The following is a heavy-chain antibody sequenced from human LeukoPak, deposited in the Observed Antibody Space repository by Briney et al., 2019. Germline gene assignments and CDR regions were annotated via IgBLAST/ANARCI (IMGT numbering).Heavy chain of an antibody. CDR2: IIPILGIA. V-gene: IGHV1-69*04. Sequence: ASVKVSCKASGGTFSSYAISWVRQAPGQGLEWMGRIIPILGIANYAQKFQGRVTITADKSTSTAYMELSSLRSEDTAVYYCARVDEVGSWPGYFDYWGQGTLVTVSS. D-gene: IGHD6-13*01. CDR1: GGTFSSYA. J-gene: IGHJ4*02. CDR3: ARVDEVGSWPGYFDY.